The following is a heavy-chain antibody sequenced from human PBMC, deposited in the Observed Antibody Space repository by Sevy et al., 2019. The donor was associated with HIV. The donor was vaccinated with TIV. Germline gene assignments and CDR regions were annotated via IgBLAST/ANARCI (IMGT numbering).Heavy chain of an antibody. CDR1: GFPFSSYS. J-gene: IGHJ3*01. CDR3: ARDSGTYHAFDV. CDR2: IGSDGETT. D-gene: IGHD1-26*01. V-gene: IGHV3-64*01. Sequence: GGSLRLSCAASGFPFSSYSFYWVRQAPGKGLEYVSAIGSDGETTLYASSVKGRFTISRDNSKNTVFIEMGRLSSEDMGVYYCARDSGTYHAFDVWGRGTMVTVSS.